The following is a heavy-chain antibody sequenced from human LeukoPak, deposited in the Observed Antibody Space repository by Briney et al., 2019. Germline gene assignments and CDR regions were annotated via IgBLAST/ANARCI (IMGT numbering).Heavy chain of an antibody. CDR1: GYIFTSNW. J-gene: IGHJ4*02. V-gene: IGHV5-51*01. Sequence: PGESLKISCKGSGYIFTSNWIGRVRQMPGKGLEWMGFIYPGDSHTRYDPSFEGQVTISADKSISTAYLQWSSLKASDTAMYDCARQTRDGSGSRGYSFDFWGQGALVTVSS. D-gene: IGHD3-10*01. CDR2: IYPGDSHT. CDR3: ARQTRDGSGSRGYSFDF.